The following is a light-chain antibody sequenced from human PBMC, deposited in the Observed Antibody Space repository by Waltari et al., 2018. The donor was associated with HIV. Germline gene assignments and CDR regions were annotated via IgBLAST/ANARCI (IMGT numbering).Light chain of an antibody. CDR2: ETS. Sequence: QSVLPQPPSVSAAPGQTVTLPCSGTSPNIGTNYVSCYHQVPGTTPTLRIHETSKRHSGIPYRFSGSKSGTSATLGITGVQTADEADYYCGTWDDSLGAVVFGGGTRVTV. CDR3: GTWDDSLGAVV. J-gene: IGLJ2*01. CDR1: SPNIGTNY. V-gene: IGLV1-51*02.